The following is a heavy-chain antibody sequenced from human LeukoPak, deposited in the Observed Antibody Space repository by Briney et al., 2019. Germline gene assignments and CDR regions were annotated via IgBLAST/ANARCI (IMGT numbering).Heavy chain of an antibody. CDR3: AALYNSRRDLDY. CDR1: GYTFTGYN. D-gene: IGHD6-13*01. Sequence: ASVKVSCKASGYTFTGYNMHWVRQAPGQGLEWMGWINPNSGGTNYAQKFQGRVTMTRDTSISTAYMELSRLRSDDTAVYYCAALYNSRRDLDYWGQGTLVTVSS. CDR2: INPNSGGT. J-gene: IGHJ4*02. V-gene: IGHV1-2*02.